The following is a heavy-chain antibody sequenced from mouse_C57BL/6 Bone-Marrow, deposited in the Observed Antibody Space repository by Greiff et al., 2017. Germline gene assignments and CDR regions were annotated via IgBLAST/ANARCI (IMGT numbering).Heavy chain of an antibody. J-gene: IGHJ2*01. CDR2: IDPSDSYT. D-gene: IGHD1-1*01. Sequence: VQLQQPGAELVRPGTSVKLSCKASGYTFTSYWMHWVKQRPGQGLEWIGVIDPSDSYTNYNQKCKGKATLTVDTSSSTVYMQLSSLTSEDSAVYYCARATTVRFDYWGQGTTLTVSS. CDR1: GYTFTSYW. CDR3: ARATTVRFDY. V-gene: IGHV1-59*01.